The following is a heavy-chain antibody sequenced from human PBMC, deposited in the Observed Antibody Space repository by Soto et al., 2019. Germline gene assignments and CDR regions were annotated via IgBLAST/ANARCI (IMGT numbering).Heavy chain of an antibody. V-gene: IGHV4-38-2*02. CDR1: GFPISSPYS. CDR3: ARVTMVIRDSDHFGVDV. D-gene: IGHD4-17*01. CDR2: ISHTGTT. Sequence: SETLSLTCLVSGFPISSPYSWGWIRQPPGKGLEWIGSISHTGTTSYSPSLTSRVSISVDTSKNQVSLKLTSVTAADTAVYFCARVTMVIRDSDHFGVDVWGHGTKVTVSS. J-gene: IGHJ6*02.